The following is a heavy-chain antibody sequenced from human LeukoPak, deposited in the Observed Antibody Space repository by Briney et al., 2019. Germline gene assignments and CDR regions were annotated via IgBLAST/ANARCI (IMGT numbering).Heavy chain of an antibody. D-gene: IGHD3-22*01. CDR1: GASISNYY. Sequence: SETLSLTCTVSGASISNYYWSWIRQPPGKGLEWIGYIYYSGSTNYNPPLNSRVTISVDKSKNQFSLKLSSVTAADTAVYYCARDRGDSSARLNWFDPWGQGTLVTVSS. J-gene: IGHJ5*02. V-gene: IGHV4-59*01. CDR3: ARDRGDSSARLNWFDP. CDR2: IYYSGST.